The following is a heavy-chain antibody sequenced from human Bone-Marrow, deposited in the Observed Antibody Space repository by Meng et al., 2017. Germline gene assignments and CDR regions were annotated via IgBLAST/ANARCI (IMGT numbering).Heavy chain of an antibody. CDR3: ARVFPKSGYSSGWYSLRKYYFDY. Sequence: ASAKVSCKASGYTFTSYAMNWVRQAPGQGLEWMGWINTNTGNPTYAQGFTGRFVLSLDTSVTTAYLQISSLKAEDTAVYYCARVFPKSGYSSGWYSLRKYYFDYWGQGTLVTVSS. V-gene: IGHV7-4-1*02. CDR1: GYTFTSYA. D-gene: IGHD6-19*01. CDR2: INTNTGNP. J-gene: IGHJ4*02.